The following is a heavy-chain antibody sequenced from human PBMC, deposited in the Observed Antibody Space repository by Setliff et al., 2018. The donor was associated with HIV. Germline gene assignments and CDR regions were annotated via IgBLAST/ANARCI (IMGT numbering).Heavy chain of an antibody. Sequence: ASVKVSCNVSGHTLTKLSMHWVRQAPGKGLEWMGAFYREEGEAFYPQNFQGRLTMTEGTSTDTAYMELSSLRFEDTAVYFCATGSEVVIFHEAFDMWGQGTMVTVSS. CDR1: GHTLTKLS. V-gene: IGHV1-24*01. CDR2: FYREEGEA. J-gene: IGHJ3*02. D-gene: IGHD3-22*01. CDR3: ATGSEVVIFHEAFDM.